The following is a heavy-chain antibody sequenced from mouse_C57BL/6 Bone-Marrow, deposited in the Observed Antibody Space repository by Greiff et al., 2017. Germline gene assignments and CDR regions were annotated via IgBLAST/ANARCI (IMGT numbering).Heavy chain of an antibody. CDR3: ASLIYYYGSWTAY. V-gene: IGHV1-69*01. D-gene: IGHD1-1*01. Sequence: VQLQQPGAELVMPGASVKLSCKASGYTFTSYWMHWVKQRPGQGLEWIGEIDPSDSYTNYNQKFKGKSTLTVDKSSSTAYMQLSSLTSEDSAVYYCASLIYYYGSWTAYWGQGTLVTVSA. CDR1: GYTFTSYW. J-gene: IGHJ3*01. CDR2: IDPSDSYT.